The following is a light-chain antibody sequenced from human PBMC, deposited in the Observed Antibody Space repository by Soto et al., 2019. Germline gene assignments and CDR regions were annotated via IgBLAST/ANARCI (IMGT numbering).Light chain of an antibody. V-gene: IGKV3D-15*01. CDR2: GAS. CDR3: QQYNNWPPIT. J-gene: IGKJ5*01. Sequence: ESVLTQSPGTLSLSPGERATLSCRASQSVSNNYLAWYQQKPGQAPRLLIYGASTRATGIPDRFSGSGSGTEFTLTISSLQSEDFAVYYCQQYNNWPPITFGQGTRLEIK. CDR1: QSVSNN.